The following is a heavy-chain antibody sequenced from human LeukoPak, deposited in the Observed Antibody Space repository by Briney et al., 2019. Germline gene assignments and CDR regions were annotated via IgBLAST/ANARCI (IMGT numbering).Heavy chain of an antibody. J-gene: IGHJ4*02. D-gene: IGHD6-19*01. Sequence: GGSLRLSCAASGFTFSSYWMSWVRQAPGKGLEWVANIKQDGSEKYYVDSVKGRLTISRDNAKNSLYLQMNSLRAEDTAVYYCARDLGHDVAVAPDYWGQGTLVTVSS. CDR1: GFTFSSYW. V-gene: IGHV3-7*01. CDR3: ARDLGHDVAVAPDY. CDR2: IKQDGSEK.